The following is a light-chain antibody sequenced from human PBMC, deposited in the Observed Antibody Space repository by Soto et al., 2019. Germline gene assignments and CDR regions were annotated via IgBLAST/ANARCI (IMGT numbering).Light chain of an antibody. V-gene: IGKV3-15*01. CDR1: QSVSSN. J-gene: IGKJ4*01. Sequence: EIVMTQSPATLSVSPGERATLSCRASQSVSSNLAWYQQKPGQAPRLLIFGASTRATGIPVRFSGSGSGTEFTLTISSLQSEDYAVYYGQQYNNWPPLTFGGGTKVEIK. CDR3: QQYNNWPPLT. CDR2: GAS.